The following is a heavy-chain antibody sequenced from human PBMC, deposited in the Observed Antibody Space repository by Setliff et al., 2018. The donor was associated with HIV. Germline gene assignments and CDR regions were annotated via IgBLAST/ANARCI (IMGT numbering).Heavy chain of an antibody. CDR3: ARVFSAGWFDS. CDR2: IRPADSDT. D-gene: IGHD6-13*01. J-gene: IGHJ5*01. CDR1: GYDFTTNW. Sequence: PGESLKISCKTSGYDFTTNWVGWVRQMPGKGLEWMGIIRPADSDTRVNPSFQGHVTISADKSISTTYLQWSSLRASDTAMYYCARVFSAGWFDSWGQGTLVTSPQ. V-gene: IGHV5-51*01.